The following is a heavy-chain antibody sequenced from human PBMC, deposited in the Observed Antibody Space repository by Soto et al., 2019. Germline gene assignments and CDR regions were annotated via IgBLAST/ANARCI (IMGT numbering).Heavy chain of an antibody. CDR3: ARVVGYTYGSFDY. CDR2: INWNGGRT. J-gene: IGHJ4*02. D-gene: IGHD5-18*01. V-gene: IGHV3-20*04. Sequence: GGSLRLSCAASGFTFDGHCMSWVRQAPGKGLEWVSGINWNGGRTDYADSVKGRFTISSENAKTSLYLQMNSLRAEDTALYYCARVVGYTYGSFDYWGQGTLVTVSS. CDR1: GFTFDGHC.